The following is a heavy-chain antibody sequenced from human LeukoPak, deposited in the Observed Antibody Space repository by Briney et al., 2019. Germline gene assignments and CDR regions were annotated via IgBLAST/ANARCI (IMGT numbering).Heavy chain of an antibody. CDR1: GYTFTSYY. V-gene: IGHV1-46*01. CDR2: INPSGGST. CDR3: ARGLNSYGQYNWFDP. Sequence: ASVKVSCKASGYTFTSYYMHWVRQAPGQGLEWMGIINPSGGSTSYAQKFQGRVTMTRDTSTSTVYMELSSLRSEDTAVYYCARGLNSYGQYNWFDPRGQGTLVTVSS. J-gene: IGHJ5*02. D-gene: IGHD5-18*01.